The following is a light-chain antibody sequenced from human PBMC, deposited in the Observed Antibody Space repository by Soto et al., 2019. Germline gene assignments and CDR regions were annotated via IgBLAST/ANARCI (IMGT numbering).Light chain of an antibody. CDR3: HQLNDWPPQWT. CDR2: DAS. CDR1: QSITIY. J-gene: IGKJ1*01. V-gene: IGKV3-11*01. Sequence: EVVLTQSPDTLSLPPGERAPLSCRARQSITIYIAWYQQKHGQAPTLLIFDASSSATGIPARFRGSGCGTDFTLTISSLKPEDFAVYSCHQLNDWPPQWTFGQGTKVDIK.